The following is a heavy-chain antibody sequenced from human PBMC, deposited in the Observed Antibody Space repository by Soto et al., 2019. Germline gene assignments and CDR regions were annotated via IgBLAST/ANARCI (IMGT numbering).Heavy chain of an antibody. D-gene: IGHD3-16*01. V-gene: IGHV1-18*01. CDR3: AREQGRSAFGS. CDR2: ISAYNGNT. CDR1: GYTFTSDV. J-gene: IGHJ4*02. Sequence: GSSAIFYGNASGYTFTSDVISWVRQAPGQGLDCIGWISAYNGNTNYAQDLQGRVTMATDTSTRTSYMELRSLRSDDTAVYYCAREQGRSAFGSWGPGTLVTVSS.